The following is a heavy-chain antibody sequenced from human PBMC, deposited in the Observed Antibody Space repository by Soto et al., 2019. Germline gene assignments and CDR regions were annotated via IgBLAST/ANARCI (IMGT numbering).Heavy chain of an antibody. V-gene: IGHV1-18*01. CDR1: GYTFTSYG. Sequence: ASVKVSCKASGYTFTSYGISWVRQAPGQGLEWMGGISAYNGNTNYAQKLQGRVTMTTDTSTSTDYMELRSLRSDDTAVYYCASGYSSSWGAEYFQHWGQGTLVTVSS. CDR3: ASGYSSSWGAEYFQH. J-gene: IGHJ1*01. CDR2: ISAYNGNT. D-gene: IGHD6-13*01.